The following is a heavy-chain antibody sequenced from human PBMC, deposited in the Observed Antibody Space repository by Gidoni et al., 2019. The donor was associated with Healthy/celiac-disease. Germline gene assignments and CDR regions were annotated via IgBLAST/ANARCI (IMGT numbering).Heavy chain of an antibody. J-gene: IGHJ6*02. Sequence: QVQLVQSGAEVKKPGSSVTVPCKASGGTFSRYAISWVRQAPGQGVEWMGGIIPIVGTANYAQKCQGRVTITADESTSTAYMELSSLRSEDTAVYYWARGSYSSSWFPYYYYYGMDVWGQGTTVTVSS. CDR3: ARGSYSSSWFPYYYYYGMDV. V-gene: IGHV1-69*01. CDR2: IIPIVGTA. D-gene: IGHD6-13*01. CDR1: GGTFSRYA.